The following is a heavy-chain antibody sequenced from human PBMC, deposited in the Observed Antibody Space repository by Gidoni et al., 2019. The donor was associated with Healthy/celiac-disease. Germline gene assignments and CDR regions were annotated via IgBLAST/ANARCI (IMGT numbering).Heavy chain of an antibody. V-gene: IGHV4-34*01. J-gene: IGHJ6*02. Sequence: QVQLQQLGAGLLKPSETLSLTCAFYGGSSSGYYWSWIRQPPGKGLEWIGEINHSGSTNYKPSLKSRGTISVDKSKNQFSLKLSSVTAADTAVYYCARGRTGYYYYGMDVWGQGTTVTVSS. CDR1: GGSSSGYY. CDR3: ARGRTGYYYYGMDV. CDR2: INHSGST.